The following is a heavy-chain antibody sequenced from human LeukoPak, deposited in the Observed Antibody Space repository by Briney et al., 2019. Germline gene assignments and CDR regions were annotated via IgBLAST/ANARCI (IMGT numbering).Heavy chain of an antibody. CDR2: IYYSGST. CDR3: ASGLWVELPTNWFDP. Sequence: KPSETLSLTCTVSGGSISSSSYYWGWIRQPPGKGLEWIGSIYYSGSTYYSPSLRSRVTISVDTSKNQFSLKLSSVTAADTAVYYCASGLWVELPTNWFDPWGQGTLVTVSS. CDR1: GGSISSSSYY. V-gene: IGHV4-39*07. J-gene: IGHJ5*02. D-gene: IGHD1-26*01.